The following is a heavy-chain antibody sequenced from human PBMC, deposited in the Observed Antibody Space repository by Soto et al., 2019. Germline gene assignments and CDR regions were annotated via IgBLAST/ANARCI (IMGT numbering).Heavy chain of an antibody. CDR1: GFTFSSDW. V-gene: IGHV3-7*01. J-gene: IGHJ5*02. D-gene: IGHD6-19*01. Sequence: GGSLRLSCADSGFTFSSDWMSWVRQAPGKGLEWVANIKQDGSEKYYVDSVKGRFTISRDNAKNSLYLQMNSLRAEDTAVYYCAREEADSSADLIDPWGQGTLVTVSS. CDR2: IKQDGSEK. CDR3: AREEADSSADLIDP.